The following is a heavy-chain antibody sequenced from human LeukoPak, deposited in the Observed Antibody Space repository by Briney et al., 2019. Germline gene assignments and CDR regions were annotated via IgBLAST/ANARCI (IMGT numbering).Heavy chain of an antibody. J-gene: IGHJ4*02. V-gene: IGHV3-7*01. CDR3: ARAESIRYCFDY. CDR1: GFTVSSNY. CDR2: IKQDGSEK. Sequence: GGSLRLSCAASGFTVSSNYMSWVRQAPGMGLEWVANIKQDGSEKYYVDSVKGRFTISRDNAKNSLYLQMNSLRAEDTAVYYCARAESIRYCFDYWGQGTLVTVSS.